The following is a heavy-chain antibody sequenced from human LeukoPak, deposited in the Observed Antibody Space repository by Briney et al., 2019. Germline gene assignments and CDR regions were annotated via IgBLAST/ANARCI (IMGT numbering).Heavy chain of an antibody. CDR1: GFTFSSYA. J-gene: IGHJ6*02. D-gene: IGHD1-26*01. Sequence: GGSLRLSCAASGFTFSSYAMSWVRQAPGKGLEWVSAISGSGGSTYYADSVKGRFTISRDNSKNTLYLQMNSLRAEDTAVNYCAKGCRIVGATRGDYYYGMDVWGQGTTVTVSS. CDR3: AKGCRIVGATRGDYYYGMDV. V-gene: IGHV3-23*01. CDR2: ISGSGGST.